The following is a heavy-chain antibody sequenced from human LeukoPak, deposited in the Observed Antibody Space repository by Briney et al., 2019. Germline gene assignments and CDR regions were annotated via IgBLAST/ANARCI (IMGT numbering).Heavy chain of an antibody. CDR2: ISSSSSTI. V-gene: IGHV3-48*01. D-gene: IGHD5-18*01. CDR1: GFTFSSYS. Sequence: PGGSLRLSCAASGFTFSSYSMNWVRQAPGKGLEWVSYISSSSSTIYYADSVKGRFTISRDNAKNSLYLQMNSLRAEDTAVYYCARDSQLWLRTFDYWGQGTLVTVSS. CDR3: ARDSQLWLRTFDY. J-gene: IGHJ4*02.